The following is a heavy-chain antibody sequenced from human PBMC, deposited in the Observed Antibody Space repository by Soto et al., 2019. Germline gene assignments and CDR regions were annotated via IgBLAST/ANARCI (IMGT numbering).Heavy chain of an antibody. J-gene: IGHJ6*02. CDR1: GYTFTSYD. CDR2: MNPNSGNT. V-gene: IGHV1-8*01. Sequence: QVQLVQSGAEVKKPGASVKVSCKASGYTFTSYDINWVRQATGQGLEWMGWMNPNSGNTGYAQKFQGRVNMTRNTSITTAYTELSSLRSQGTVVSYGARLPDGYYYYGMDVWGQGTTVTVSS. CDR3: ARLPDGYYYYGMDV.